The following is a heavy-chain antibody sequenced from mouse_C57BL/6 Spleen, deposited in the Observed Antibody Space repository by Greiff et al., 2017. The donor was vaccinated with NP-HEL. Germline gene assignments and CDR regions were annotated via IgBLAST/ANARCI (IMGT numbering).Heavy chain of an antibody. D-gene: IGHD1-1*01. J-gene: IGHJ2*01. CDR1: GFNIKDDY. CDR3: TTFITTVVDGGY. V-gene: IGHV14-4*01. Sequence: EVKLQESGAELVRPGASVKLSCTASGFNIKDDYMHWVKQRPEQGLEWIGWIDPENGDTEYASKFQGKATITADTSSNTAYLQLSSLTSEDTAVYYCTTFITTVVDGGYWGQGTTLTVSS. CDR2: IDPENGDT.